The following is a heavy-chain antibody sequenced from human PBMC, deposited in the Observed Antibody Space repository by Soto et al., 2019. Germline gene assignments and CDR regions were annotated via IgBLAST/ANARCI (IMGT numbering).Heavy chain of an antibody. V-gene: IGHV4-61*08. CDR1: GGSISSYDYY. J-gene: IGHJ6*02. CDR3: ARDGYGGNTRVYYYDVMDV. Sequence: SETLSLTCTVSGGSISSYDYYWSWIRQPPGKGLEWIGNIYYSGSTNYNPSLKSRVTISVDMSKNQFSLKLSSVTAADTAVYYCARDGYGGNTRVYYYDVMDVWGQGTTVTVSS. CDR2: IYYSGST. D-gene: IGHD4-17*01.